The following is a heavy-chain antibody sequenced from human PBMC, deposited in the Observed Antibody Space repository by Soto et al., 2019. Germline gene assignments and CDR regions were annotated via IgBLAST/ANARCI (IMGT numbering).Heavy chain of an antibody. CDR2: IYYSGKT. CDR3: ARGCSSASCYTGFDP. Sequence: SETLSLTCTVSGGSISSGPYSWTWIRQPPGKGLEWLGYIYYSGKTDYNPSLRSRVSISVDRSNNQFSLILTSVTAADSAVYFCARGCSSASCYTGFDPRGQGTLVTVSS. D-gene: IGHD2-2*02. J-gene: IGHJ5*02. CDR1: GGSISSGPYS. V-gene: IGHV4-30-2*01.